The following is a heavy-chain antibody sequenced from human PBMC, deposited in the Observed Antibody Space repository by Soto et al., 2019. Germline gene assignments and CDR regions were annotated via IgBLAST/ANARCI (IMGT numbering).Heavy chain of an antibody. Sequence: GGSLRLSCAASGFTFSSYSMNWVRQAPGKGLEWVSYISSSSSTIYYADSVKGRFTISRDNAKNSLYLQMNSLRDEDTAVYYCARDLDYYGSGNPFDYWGQGTLVTVSS. J-gene: IGHJ4*02. CDR1: GFTFSSYS. CDR2: ISSSSSTI. CDR3: ARDLDYYGSGNPFDY. V-gene: IGHV3-48*02. D-gene: IGHD3-10*01.